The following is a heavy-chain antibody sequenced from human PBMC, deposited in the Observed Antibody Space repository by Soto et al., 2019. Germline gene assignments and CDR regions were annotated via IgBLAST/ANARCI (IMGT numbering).Heavy chain of an antibody. Sequence: PGESLKISCKGSGYRFASYWIGWVRQMPGKGLEWVGIIYPGDSDTKYSPSFEGQVTISADKSISTAYLQWSSLKASDTAMYYCARSPYYDSSSYRFAYWGQGTLVTVSS. J-gene: IGHJ4*02. D-gene: IGHD3-22*01. CDR1: GYRFASYW. CDR2: IYPGDSDT. CDR3: ARSPYYDSSSYRFAY. V-gene: IGHV5-51*01.